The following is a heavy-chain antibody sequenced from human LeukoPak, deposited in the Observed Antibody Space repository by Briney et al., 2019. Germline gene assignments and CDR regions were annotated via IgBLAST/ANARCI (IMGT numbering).Heavy chain of an antibody. CDR2: ISSSSSTI. D-gene: IGHD3-22*01. CDR3: ARNNYYDSSGYPHDY. J-gene: IGHJ4*02. Sequence: GGSLRLSCAASGFTFSSYSMNWVRQASGKGLEWVSYISSSSSTIYYADSVKGRFTISRDNAKNSLYLQMNSLRAEDTAVYYCARNNYYDSSGYPHDYWGQGTLVTVSS. CDR1: GFTFSSYS. V-gene: IGHV3-48*01.